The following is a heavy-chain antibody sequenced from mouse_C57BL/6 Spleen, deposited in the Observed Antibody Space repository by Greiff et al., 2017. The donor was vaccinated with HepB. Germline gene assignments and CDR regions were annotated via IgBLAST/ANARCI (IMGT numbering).Heavy chain of an antibody. Sequence: EVQGVESGGGLVKPGGSLKLSCAASGFTFSSYTMSWVRQTPEKRLEWVATISGGGGNTYYPDSVKGRFTISRDNAKNTLYLQMSSLRSEDTALYYCARGGSYDYPPWFAYWGQGTLVTVSA. V-gene: IGHV5-9*01. J-gene: IGHJ3*01. CDR1: GFTFSSYT. CDR3: ARGGSYDYPPWFAY. CDR2: ISGGGGNT. D-gene: IGHD2-4*01.